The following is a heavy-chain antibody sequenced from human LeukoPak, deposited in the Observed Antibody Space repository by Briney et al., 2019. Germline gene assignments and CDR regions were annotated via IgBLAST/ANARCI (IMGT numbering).Heavy chain of an antibody. Sequence: GGSMRLSCAASGFTFSSYWMHWVRQAPGKGLVWVSRINSDGTSTRYADSVRGRFTISRDNSKNTLYLQMNSLRAEDTAIYSCARDIRGSGNYGWFDPWGQGTLVTVSS. CDR1: GFTFSSYW. CDR3: ARDIRGSGNYGWFDP. V-gene: IGHV3-74*01. CDR2: INSDGTST. J-gene: IGHJ5*02. D-gene: IGHD3-10*01.